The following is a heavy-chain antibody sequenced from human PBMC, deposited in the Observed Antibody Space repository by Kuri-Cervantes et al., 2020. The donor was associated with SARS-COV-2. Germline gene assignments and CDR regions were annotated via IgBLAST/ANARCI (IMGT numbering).Heavy chain of an antibody. J-gene: IGHJ4*02. Sequence: SETLSLTCTVSGGSISSYYWSWIRQPPGKGLGWIAYISYSGSTNYNPSLKSRVTISVDTSKNHFSLKLSSVTAADTALYYCARERNSGIDYWGQGTLVTVSS. CDR3: ARERNSGIDY. D-gene: IGHD1-26*01. CDR2: ISYSGST. V-gene: IGHV4-59*01. CDR1: GGSISSYY.